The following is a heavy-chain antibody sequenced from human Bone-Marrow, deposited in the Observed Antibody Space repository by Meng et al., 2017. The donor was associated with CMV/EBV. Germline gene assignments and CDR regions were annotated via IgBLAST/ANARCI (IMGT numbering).Heavy chain of an antibody. Sequence: ASVKVSCKASGYTFTSYGISWVRQAPGQGLEWMGWISAYNGNTDYAQKFQGRVTITTDESTSTAYMELSSLRSEDTAVYYCARDKFSVVPAAIGGNWNWKGENYYYYYGMNVWGRGTTATFTS. V-gene: IGHV1-18*01. D-gene: IGHD2-2*02. CDR2: ISAYNGNT. CDR1: GYTFTSYG. CDR3: ARDKFSVVPAAIGGNWNWKGENYYYYYGMNV. J-gene: IGHJ6*04.